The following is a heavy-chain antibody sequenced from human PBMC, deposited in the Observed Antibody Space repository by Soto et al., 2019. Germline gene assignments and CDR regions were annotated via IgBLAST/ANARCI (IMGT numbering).Heavy chain of an antibody. D-gene: IGHD6-19*01. CDR2: ISYDGSNK. CDR3: AKEPSSGWSDY. V-gene: IGHV3-30*18. CDR1: GFTFSSYG. J-gene: IGHJ4*02. Sequence: SGGSLRLSCAASGFTFSSYGMHWVRQAPGKGLEWVAVISYDGSNKYYADSEKGRFTISRDNSKNTLYLQMNSLRAEDTAVYYCAKEPSSGWSDYWGQGTLVTVSS.